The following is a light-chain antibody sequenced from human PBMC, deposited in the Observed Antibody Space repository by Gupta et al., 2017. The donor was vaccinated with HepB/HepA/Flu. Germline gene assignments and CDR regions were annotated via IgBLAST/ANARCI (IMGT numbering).Light chain of an antibody. CDR3: QHRAPSMLI. Sequence: EIVLTQSPGTLSLSPGERATLSCRASQSVASYSLAWYQQKPGQAPRLLIYSDSKRATGTPDRFSGRGSGTDFTLTISRLYPEDFAMYYCQHRAPSMLIFGQGTKVEIK. V-gene: IGKV3-20*01. CDR2: SDS. J-gene: IGKJ1*01. CDR1: QSVASYS.